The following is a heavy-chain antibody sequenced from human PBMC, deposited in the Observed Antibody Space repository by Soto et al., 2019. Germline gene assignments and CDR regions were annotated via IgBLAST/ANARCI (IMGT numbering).Heavy chain of an antibody. D-gene: IGHD2-2*01. CDR3: AKEDGQLCPDY. J-gene: IGHJ4*02. CDR2: ISYDGSNK. Sequence: GGSLRLSCAASGFTFSSYGMHWVRQAPGKGLEWVAVISYDGSNKYYADSVKGRFTISRDNSKNTLYLQMNSLRAEDTAVYYCAKEDGQLCPDYCREVTLVPVSS. V-gene: IGHV3-30*18. CDR1: GFTFSSYG.